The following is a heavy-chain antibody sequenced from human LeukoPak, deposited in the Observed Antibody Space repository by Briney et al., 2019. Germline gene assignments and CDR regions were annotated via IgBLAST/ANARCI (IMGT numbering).Heavy chain of an antibody. D-gene: IGHD5-12*01. CDR3: ARGPILYSGYDGGSWFDP. CDR2: MNPNSGNT. V-gene: IGHV1-8*01. CDR1: GYTFTSYD. Sequence: ASVKVSCKASGYTFTSYDINWVRQATGQGLEWMGWMNPNSGNTGYAQKFQGRVTMTRITSISTAYLELSSLRSEDMAVYYCARGPILYSGYDGGSWFDPWGQGTLVTVSS. J-gene: IGHJ5*02.